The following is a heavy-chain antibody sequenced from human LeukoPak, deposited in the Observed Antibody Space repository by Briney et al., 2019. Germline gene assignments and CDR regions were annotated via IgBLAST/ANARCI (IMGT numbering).Heavy chain of an antibody. CDR2: MNPNSGNT. V-gene: IGHV1-8*01. Sequence: ASVKVSRKASGYTFTSYDINWVRQATGQGLEWMGWMNPNSGNTGYAQKFQGRVTMTRNTSISTAYMELSSLRSDDTAVYYCARLDYFSSPNAYYFDYWGQGTLVTVSS. CDR1: GYTFTSYD. CDR3: ARLDYFSSPNAYYFDY. D-gene: IGHD5-12*01. J-gene: IGHJ4*02.